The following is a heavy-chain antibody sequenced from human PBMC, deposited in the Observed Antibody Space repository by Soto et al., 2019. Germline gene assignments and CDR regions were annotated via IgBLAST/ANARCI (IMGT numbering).Heavy chain of an antibody. V-gene: IGHV1-8*01. J-gene: IGHJ4*02. CDR1: GYTFTSYD. D-gene: IGHD6-13*01. CDR2: MNPNSGNT. Sequence: ASVKVSCKASGYTFTSYDINWVRQATGQGLEWMGWMNPNSGNTGYAQKFQGRVTMTRNTSISTAYMELSSLRSEDTAVYYCARESIEQLDFDYWGQGTLVTVSS. CDR3: ARESIEQLDFDY.